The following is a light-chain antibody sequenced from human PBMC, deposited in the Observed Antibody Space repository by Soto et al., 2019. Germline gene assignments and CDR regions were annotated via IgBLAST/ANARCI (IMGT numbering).Light chain of an antibody. V-gene: IGKV3-11*01. CDR2: FAS. Sequence: EIVLTQSPTTLSLSPGDRATISCRASHSVGSCLAWYQQKPGQAPRLLIYFASNRATGVPDRFGGSGSGTDFSLTIDSREPEDVSLFYCQQRSSWPLTFGQGTRVEIK. CDR1: HSVGSC. CDR3: QQRSSWPLT. J-gene: IGKJ1*01.